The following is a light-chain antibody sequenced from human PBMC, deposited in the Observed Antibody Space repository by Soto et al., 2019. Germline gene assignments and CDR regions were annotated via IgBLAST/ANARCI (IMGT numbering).Light chain of an antibody. CDR2: SAS. V-gene: IGKV1-27*01. CDR1: QGINNY. CDR3: QKYSSALFT. J-gene: IGKJ3*01. Sequence: DIQLTQSPSSLSASVGDRDTITCRASQGINNYLAWYQQKPGKGPKLLIYSASTSQSGVPSRFSGSRSGTDFTLTISSLQPEDVATYYCQKYSSALFTFGPGTKVDIK.